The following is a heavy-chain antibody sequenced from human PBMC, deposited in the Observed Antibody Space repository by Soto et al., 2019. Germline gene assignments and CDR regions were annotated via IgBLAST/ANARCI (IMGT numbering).Heavy chain of an antibody. V-gene: IGHV3-11*01. D-gene: IGHD3-22*01. CDR3: ARLRGYYDSSGYPN. CDR1: GFTFSDSY. J-gene: IGHJ4*02. Sequence: QVQLVESGGGLVKPGGSLRLSCAASGFTFSDSYMSWIRQAPGKGLEWVSYISGGGGSTTSYADSVKGRFTISRDNAKNSLFLQMNSLRADDTAVYYCARLRGYYDSSGYPNWGQGTLVTVSS. CDR2: ISGGGGSTT.